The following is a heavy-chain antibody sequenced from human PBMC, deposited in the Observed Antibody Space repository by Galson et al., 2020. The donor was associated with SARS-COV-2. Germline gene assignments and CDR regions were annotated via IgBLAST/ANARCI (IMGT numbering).Heavy chain of an antibody. J-gene: IGHJ4*02. CDR2: IYSDGST. CDR1: GGYISSGAYY. Sequence: SETLSLTCAVSGGYISSGAYYWSWIRRHPGKGLEWIGYIYSDGSTYYNPSLKSRFIISLDTSKNQFSLKVSSVTAADTAVYYCARDRYGSGSPFDYWGQGTLVTVSS. CDR3: ARDRYGSGSPFDY. V-gene: IGHV4-31*11. D-gene: IGHD3-10*01.